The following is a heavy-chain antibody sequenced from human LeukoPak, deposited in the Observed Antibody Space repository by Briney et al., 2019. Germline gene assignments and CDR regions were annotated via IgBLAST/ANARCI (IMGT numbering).Heavy chain of an antibody. D-gene: IGHD4-17*01. CDR1: GGSFSGYY. V-gene: IGHV4-34*01. Sequence: SETLSLTCAVYGGSFSGYYWSWIRQPPGKGLEWIGEINHSGSTNYNPSLKSRVTISVDTSKNQFSLKLSSVTAADTAVYYCARGGRTVTLYYFDYWGQGTPVTVSS. J-gene: IGHJ4*02. CDR2: INHSGST. CDR3: ARGGRTVTLYYFDY.